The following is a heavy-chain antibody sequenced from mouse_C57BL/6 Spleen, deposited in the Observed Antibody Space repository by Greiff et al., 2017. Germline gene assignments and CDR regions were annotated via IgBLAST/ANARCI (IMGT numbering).Heavy chain of an antibody. Sequence: QVQLQQSGAELARPGASVKLSCKASGYTFTSYGISWVKQRTGQGLEWIGEIYPRSGNTYYNEKFKGKATLTADKSSSTAYMELRSLTSEDSAVYFCARSDPPREAWFAYWGQGTLVTVSA. CDR3: ARSDPPREAWFAY. CDR1: GYTFTSYG. J-gene: IGHJ3*01. V-gene: IGHV1-81*01. CDR2: IYPRSGNT.